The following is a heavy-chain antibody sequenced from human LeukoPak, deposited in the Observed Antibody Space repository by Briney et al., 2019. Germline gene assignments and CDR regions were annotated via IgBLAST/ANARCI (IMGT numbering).Heavy chain of an antibody. V-gene: IGHV4-59*01. CDR1: GGSISTYY. Sequence: SETLSLTCTVSGGSISTYYWNWIRQPPGKGLEWIGYIYYSGSTNYNPSLKSRVTISVDTSKNQFSLNLRSVTAADTAVYSCARHWLVIVDLSPLYYYYYMDVWGKGTTVTVSS. CDR3: ARHWLVIVDLSPLYYYYYMDV. J-gene: IGHJ6*03. CDR2: IYYSGST. D-gene: IGHD2/OR15-2a*01.